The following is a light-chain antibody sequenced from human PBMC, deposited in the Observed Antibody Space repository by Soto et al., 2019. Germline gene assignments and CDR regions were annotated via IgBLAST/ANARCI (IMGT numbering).Light chain of an antibody. CDR2: DAS. J-gene: IGKJ1*01. CDR1: ESVSSY. V-gene: IGKV3-11*01. CDR3: QQRSNWPRT. Sequence: EIVLTQSPASLSLSPGERATLSCRASESVSSYLAWYQQKPGQAPRLLLYDASNRATGIPARFSGSGSGTDFPLTIRSLEPEDCEVYYCQQRSNWPRTFGQGPKVEI.